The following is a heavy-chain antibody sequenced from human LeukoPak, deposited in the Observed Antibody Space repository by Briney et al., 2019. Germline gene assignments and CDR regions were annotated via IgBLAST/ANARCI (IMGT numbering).Heavy chain of an antibody. CDR3: ARELTTVIWFDP. D-gene: IGHD4-11*01. Sequence: GGSLRLSCAASGLTFSRYWMSWVRQAPGKGLEWVANIKEDGSEKNYVDSVKGRFTISRDNVKNSLYLQMNSLRAEDTAVYFCARELTTVIWFDPWGQGTLVTVSS. CDR2: IKEDGSEK. CDR1: GLTFSRYW. J-gene: IGHJ5*02. V-gene: IGHV3-7*01.